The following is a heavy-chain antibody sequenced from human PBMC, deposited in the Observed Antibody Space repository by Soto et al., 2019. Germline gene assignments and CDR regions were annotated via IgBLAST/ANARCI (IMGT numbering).Heavy chain of an antibody. D-gene: IGHD3-22*01. CDR1: GFTFSSSS. Sequence: EVQLVESGGGLVKPGGSLRLSCAASGFTFSSSSMNWVRQAPGKGLEWVSSISSSSSYIYYADSVKGRFTISRDNAKNSLYLQMHSLRAEDTAVYYCATGEYYYDSSGYYYCWGQGTLVTVSS. V-gene: IGHV3-21*01. CDR3: ATGEYYYDSSGYYYC. CDR2: ISSSSSYI. J-gene: IGHJ4*02.